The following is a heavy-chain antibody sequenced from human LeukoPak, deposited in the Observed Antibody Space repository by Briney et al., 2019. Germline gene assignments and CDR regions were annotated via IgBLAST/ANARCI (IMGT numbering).Heavy chain of an antibody. J-gene: IGHJ6*02. D-gene: IGHD3-3*01. CDR1: GFSFINAW. Sequence: GGSLRLSCAASGFSFINAWMSWVRQAPGKGLEWVGRIKSRIVGGTTDYGAAVKGRFAVSRDDSKNTLYLQMNSLKIEDSALYYCTTVLVHGIWSGGGGMDVWGQGTTVTVFS. CDR2: IKSRIVGGTT. V-gene: IGHV3-15*01. CDR3: TTVLVHGIWSGGGGMDV.